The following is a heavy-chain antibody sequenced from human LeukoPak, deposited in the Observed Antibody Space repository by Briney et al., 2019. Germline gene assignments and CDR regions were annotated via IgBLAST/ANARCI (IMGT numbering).Heavy chain of an antibody. CDR2: INPNSGGT. CDR3: ATKPYYSSGWWGGGDY. CDR1: GYTFTNYA. J-gene: IGHJ4*02. Sequence: EASVTVSCKASGYTFTNYAISWVRQAPGQGLEWMGWINPNSGGTNYAQKFQGRVTMTRDTSISTAYMELSRLRSDDTAVYYCATKPYYSSGWWGGGDYWGQGTLVTVSS. V-gene: IGHV1-2*02. D-gene: IGHD6-19*01.